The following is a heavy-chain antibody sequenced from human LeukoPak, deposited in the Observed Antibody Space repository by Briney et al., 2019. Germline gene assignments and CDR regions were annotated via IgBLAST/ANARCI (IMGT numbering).Heavy chain of an antibody. CDR1: GYSFTKYW. V-gene: IGHV5-51*01. D-gene: IGHD5-24*01. Sequence: GESLKISCKGSGYSFTKYWVGWVRQMPGKGLEWMGIIYPGDSDTRYSPSFQGQVTISADKSVSTAYLQWSTRKASDTAMYYCAKGDGYNNFDYWGQGTLVTVSS. J-gene: IGHJ4*02. CDR2: IYPGDSDT. CDR3: AKGDGYNNFDY.